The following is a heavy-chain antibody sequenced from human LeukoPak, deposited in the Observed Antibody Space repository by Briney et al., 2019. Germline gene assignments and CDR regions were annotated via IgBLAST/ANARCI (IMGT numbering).Heavy chain of an antibody. D-gene: IGHD3-10*01. V-gene: IGHV3-30*02. Sequence: GGSLRLSCAASGFTFSSYGMHWVRQAPGKGLEWVAFIRYDGSNKYYADSVKGRFTISGDNSKNTLYLQMNSLRAEDTAVYYCAKPSYYYGSGRPYYFDYWGQGTLVTVSS. CDR2: IRYDGSNK. CDR1: GFTFSSYG. CDR3: AKPSYYYGSGRPYYFDY. J-gene: IGHJ4*02.